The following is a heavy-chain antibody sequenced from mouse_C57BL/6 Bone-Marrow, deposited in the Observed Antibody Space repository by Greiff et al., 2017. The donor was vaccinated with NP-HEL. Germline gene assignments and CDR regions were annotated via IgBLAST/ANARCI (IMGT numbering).Heavy chain of an antibody. CDR1: GFTFSDFY. D-gene: IGHD2-1*01. J-gene: IGHJ3*01. CDR2: SRNKANDYTT. Sequence: EVKLVESGGGLVQSGRSLRLSCATSGFTFSDFYMAWVRQAPGKGLEWIAASRNKANDYTTEYSASVKGRFIVSRDTSQSILYLQMNALRAEDTAIYYCARDDGNYSFAYWGQGTLVTVSA. CDR3: ARDDGNYSFAY. V-gene: IGHV7-1*01.